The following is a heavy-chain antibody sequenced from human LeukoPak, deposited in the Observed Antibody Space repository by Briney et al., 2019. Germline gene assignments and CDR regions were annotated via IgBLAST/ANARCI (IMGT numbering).Heavy chain of an antibody. CDR3: ARVGVSSGRYYYYGMDV. V-gene: IGHV4-59*01. J-gene: IGHJ6*02. CDR1: GGSISSYY. CDR2: IYYSGST. D-gene: IGHD3-22*01. Sequence: PSETLSLTCTVSGGSISSYYWSWIRQPPGKGLEWIGYIYYSGSTNYNPSLKSRVTISVDTSKNQFSLKLSSVTAADTAVYYCARVGVSSGRYYYYGMDVWGQGTTVTVSS.